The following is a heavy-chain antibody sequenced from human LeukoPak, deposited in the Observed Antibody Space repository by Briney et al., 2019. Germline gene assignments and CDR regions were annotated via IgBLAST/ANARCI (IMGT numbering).Heavy chain of an antibody. CDR1: GYSFTSYW. CDR3: ARLDHYDILTGFVGDF. Sequence: GESLKISCKGSGYSFTSYWIGWVRQMPGKGLEWLGIISPADSDTKYSPSFQGQVTISADKSISTAYLQWSSLKASDTAIYYCARLDHYDILTGFVGDFWGQGTLVTVSS. J-gene: IGHJ4*02. D-gene: IGHD3-9*01. V-gene: IGHV5-51*01. CDR2: ISPADSDT.